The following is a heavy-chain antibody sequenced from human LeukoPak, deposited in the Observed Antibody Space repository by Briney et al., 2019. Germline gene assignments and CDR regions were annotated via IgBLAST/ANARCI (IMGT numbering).Heavy chain of an antibody. CDR2: ISGSGDTT. Sequence: QSGGSLRLSCAASGFTFSTYAMSWVRQAPGKGLEWVSSISGSGDTTFYADSVKGRFTISRDNSKNTLYLQMNSLRADDAAVYYCARGYDSGYWGQGTLVTVSS. D-gene: IGHD3-16*01. CDR3: ARGYDSGY. J-gene: IGHJ4*02. V-gene: IGHV3-23*01. CDR1: GFTFSTYA.